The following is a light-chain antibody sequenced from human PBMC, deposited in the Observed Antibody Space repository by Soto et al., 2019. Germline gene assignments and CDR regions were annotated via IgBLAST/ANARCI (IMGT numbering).Light chain of an antibody. V-gene: IGLV2-8*01. CDR3: SSYTSSSTLV. Sequence: QSALTQPPSASGSPGQSVTISCTGSSSDVGGYNHVSWYQQLPGKAPRLMIYDVNKRPSGVPDRFSGSKSGNTASLTLSGLQAEDEADYYCSSYTSSSTLVFGGGTKLTVL. J-gene: IGLJ2*01. CDR2: DVN. CDR1: SSDVGGYNH.